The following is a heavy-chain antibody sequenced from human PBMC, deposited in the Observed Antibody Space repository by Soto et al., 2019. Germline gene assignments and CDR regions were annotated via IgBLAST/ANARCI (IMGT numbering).Heavy chain of an antibody. D-gene: IGHD6-13*01. CDR1: GASMNSYH. V-gene: IGHV4-4*07. Sequence: KPSETLSLTCTVSGASMNSYHWSWIRQPAGKGLEWIGHIHSSGSTHYNPSLKSRVTMSVDTSKNQFSLRLMSLTAADTAVYYCARDQGVAAAGITWFDPWGQGSLVTVSS. J-gene: IGHJ5*02. CDR3: ARDQGVAAAGITWFDP. CDR2: IHSSGST.